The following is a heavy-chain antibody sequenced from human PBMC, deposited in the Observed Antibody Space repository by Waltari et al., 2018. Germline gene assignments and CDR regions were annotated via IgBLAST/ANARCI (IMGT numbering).Heavy chain of an antibody. Sequence: EVQLVESGGGLVQPGGSLRLSCAASGFTFSSYAMSWVRQAPGKGLGWVSAISGSGGSTYYADSVKGRFTISRDNSKNTLYLQMNSLRAEDTAVYYCAKDRSYGSGSAHDAFDIWGQGTMVTVSS. CDR3: AKDRSYGSGSAHDAFDI. CDR1: GFTFSSYA. CDR2: ISGSGGST. J-gene: IGHJ3*02. V-gene: IGHV3-23*04. D-gene: IGHD3-10*01.